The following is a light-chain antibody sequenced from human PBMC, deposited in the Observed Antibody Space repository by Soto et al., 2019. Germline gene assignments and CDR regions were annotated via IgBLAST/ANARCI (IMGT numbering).Light chain of an antibody. CDR2: EVS. CDR3: YSYTSSNTYV. Sequence: QSVLTQPASVSGSPGQSITIACAGTSSDVGNFNLVSWYQHHPGKAPKLMIFEVSKRPSGVSNRYSGSKSGNTASLTISGLQAEDEADYYCYSYTSSNTYVFGTGTKVTVL. V-gene: IGLV2-14*02. J-gene: IGLJ1*01. CDR1: SSDVGNFNL.